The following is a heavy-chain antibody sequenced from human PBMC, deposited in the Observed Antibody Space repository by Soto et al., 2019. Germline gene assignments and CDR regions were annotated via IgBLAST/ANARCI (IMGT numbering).Heavy chain of an antibody. Sequence: PSETLSLTCTVSGGSISSAGYYWSWIRQHPGKGLEWIGYIYYSGSTYYNPSLKSRVTISVDTSKNQFSLKLSSVTAADTAVYYCARQPRILTGYSGHFEYSGQGTLVTVSS. J-gene: IGHJ4*02. CDR2: IYYSGST. V-gene: IGHV4-31*03. D-gene: IGHD3-9*01. CDR3: ARQPRILTGYSGHFEY. CDR1: GGSISSAGYY.